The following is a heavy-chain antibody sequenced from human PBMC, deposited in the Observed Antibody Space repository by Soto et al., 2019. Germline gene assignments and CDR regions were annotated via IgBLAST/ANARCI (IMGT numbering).Heavy chain of an antibody. V-gene: IGHV3-74*01. CDR3: ARVYCSGGSCYHLDY. D-gene: IGHD2-15*01. J-gene: IGHJ4*02. Sequence: PGVPLRLPCAASGFHYRSLAVSWARPDPGKEVVWVLRSNSFGSSTSYAVSVKRRFTISRANAKTTLYLQMNSLRADDTAVYYCARVYCSGGSCYHLDYWGQGTLVTVSS. CDR2: SNSFGSST. CDR1: GFHYRSLA.